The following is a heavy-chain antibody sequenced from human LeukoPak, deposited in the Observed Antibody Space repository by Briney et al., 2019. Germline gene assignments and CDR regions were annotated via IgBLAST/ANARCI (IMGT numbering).Heavy chain of an antibody. CDR1: GGSISSSSYY. Sequence: SETLSLTCTVSGGSISSSSYYWGWIRQPPGKGLEWIGSIYYSGSTYYNPSLKSRVTISVDTSKNQFSLKLSSVTAADTAVYYCARVPKYYYGSGSYSPVDYWGQGTLVTVSS. CDR2: IYYSGST. J-gene: IGHJ4*02. V-gene: IGHV4-39*07. D-gene: IGHD3-10*01. CDR3: ARVPKYYYGSGSYSPVDY.